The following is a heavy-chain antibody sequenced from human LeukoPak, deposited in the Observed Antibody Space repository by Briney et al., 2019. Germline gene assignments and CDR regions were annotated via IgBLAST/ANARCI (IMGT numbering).Heavy chain of an antibody. Sequence: GRSLRLSCAASGFTFSSYAMSWVRQAPGKGLEWVSAISGSGGSTYYADSVKGRFTISRDNSKNTLYLQMNSLRAEDTAVYYCAKDSGYGDSLNDAFDIWGQGTMVTVSS. CDR1: GFTFSSYA. CDR3: AKDSGYGDSLNDAFDI. CDR2: ISGSGGST. J-gene: IGHJ3*02. D-gene: IGHD4-17*01. V-gene: IGHV3-23*01.